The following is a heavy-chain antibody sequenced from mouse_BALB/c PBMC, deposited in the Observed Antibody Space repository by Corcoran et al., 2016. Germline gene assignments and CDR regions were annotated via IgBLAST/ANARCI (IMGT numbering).Heavy chain of an antibody. CDR2: INPYNGCT. Sequence: EVQLQQSGPELVKPGASMKISCKASGYSFTGYTMNWVKQSHGKNLEWIGLINPYNGCTSYNQKFKGKSTLTVDKSYSTAYMDLLSLTSEDSAVYYCAREYYGSSYVFAYWGQGTLVTVSA. CDR3: AREYYGSSYVFAY. J-gene: IGHJ3*01. V-gene: IGHV1-18*01. CDR1: GYSFTGYT. D-gene: IGHD1-1*01.